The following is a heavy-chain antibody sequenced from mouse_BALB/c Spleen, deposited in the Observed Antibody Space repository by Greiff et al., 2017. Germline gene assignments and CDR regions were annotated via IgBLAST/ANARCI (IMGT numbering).Heavy chain of an antibody. J-gene: IGHJ3*01. Sequence: EVHLVESGGGLVQPGGSLKLSCAASGFTFSSYTMSWVRQTPEKRLEWVAYISNGGGSTYYPDTVKGRFTISRDNAKNTLYLQMSSLKSEDTAMYYCARQGDGNSWFAYWGQGTLVTVSA. CDR3: ARQGDGNSWFAY. CDR2: ISNGGGST. CDR1: GFTFSSYT. D-gene: IGHD2-1*01. V-gene: IGHV5-12-2*01.